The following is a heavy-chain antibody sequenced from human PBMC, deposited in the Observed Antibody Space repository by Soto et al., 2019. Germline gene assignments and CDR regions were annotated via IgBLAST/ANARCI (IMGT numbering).Heavy chain of an antibody. V-gene: IGHV1-2*04. Sequence: ASVKVSCKASVYTFTGYYMHWVRQAPGQGLEWMGWINPNSGGTNYAQKFQGWVTMTRDTSISTAYMELSRLRSDDTAVYYCARDLASYYYDSSGYFSENWFDPWGQGTLVTVSS. CDR3: ARDLASYYYDSSGYFSENWFDP. CDR1: VYTFTGYY. CDR2: INPNSGGT. D-gene: IGHD3-22*01. J-gene: IGHJ5*02.